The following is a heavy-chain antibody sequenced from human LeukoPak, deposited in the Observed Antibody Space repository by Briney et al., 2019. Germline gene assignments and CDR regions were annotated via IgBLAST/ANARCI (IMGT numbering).Heavy chain of an antibody. CDR1: GFAFSSYA. CDR3: AKGPLTEVAGTTWDS. CDR2: VSGSGGNT. Sequence: GGSLRLSCAASGFAFSSYAMAWVRQAPGKGLEWVSAVSGSGGNTYHADSVKGRFTISRDNSQITLYLQMNSLRAEDTAVYFCAKGPLTEVAGTTWDSWGQGTLVTVSS. V-gene: IGHV3-23*01. J-gene: IGHJ4*02. D-gene: IGHD6-19*01.